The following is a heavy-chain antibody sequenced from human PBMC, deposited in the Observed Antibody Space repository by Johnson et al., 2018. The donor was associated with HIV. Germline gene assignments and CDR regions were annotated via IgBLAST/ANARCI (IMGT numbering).Heavy chain of an antibody. D-gene: IGHD3-16*01. CDR1: GFTLSDFY. J-gene: IGHJ3*02. CDR3: ARGALGDWVDAFDI. V-gene: IGHV3-11*04. CDR2: ISASGSNI. Sequence: QVHLVESGGGLVQPGGSLRLSCAVSGFTLSDFYMSWIRQAPGKGPEWLSYISASGSNIYYVDSVKGRFTISRDDAKNLLYLQMNSLRAEDTAVYYCARGALGDWVDAFDIWGQGTMVTVSS.